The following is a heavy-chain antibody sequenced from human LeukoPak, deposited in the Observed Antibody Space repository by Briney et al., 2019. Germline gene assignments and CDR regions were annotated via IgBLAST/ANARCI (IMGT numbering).Heavy chain of an antibody. J-gene: IGHJ4*02. CDR1: GFTFSRYG. CDR3: VRDPDALDY. Sequence: GGSLRLSCAASGFTFSRYGMNWVRQAPGKGLEWVAYIRSGGSPVYYADSVKGRFTISRDNAQDSLYLQMNSLRDEDTAVYYCVRDPDALDYWGQGTPVTASS. V-gene: IGHV3-48*02. CDR2: IRSGGSPV.